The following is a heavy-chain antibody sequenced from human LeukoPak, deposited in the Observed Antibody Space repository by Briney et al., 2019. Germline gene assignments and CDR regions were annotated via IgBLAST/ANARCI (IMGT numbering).Heavy chain of an antibody. CDR1: GSTVSSNY. J-gene: IGHJ4*02. D-gene: IGHD3-10*01. Sequence: PGGSLRLSCAASGSTVSSNYMSWVRQAPGKGLEWVTVIYSGGSTYYADSVKGRFTISRDNSKNTLYLQMNSLRAEDTAVYYCARDTAPLLWFGESIFDWGQGTLVTVSS. V-gene: IGHV3-66*01. CDR3: ARDTAPLLWFGESIFD. CDR2: IYSGGST.